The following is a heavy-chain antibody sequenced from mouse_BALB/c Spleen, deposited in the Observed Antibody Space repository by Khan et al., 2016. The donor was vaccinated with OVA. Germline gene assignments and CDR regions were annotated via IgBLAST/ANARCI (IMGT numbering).Heavy chain of an antibody. Sequence: EVKLEESGPGLVKPSQSLSLTCTVTGYSIASDYAWNLNRPFPGNILEWMGIITYSGNTNYHPSLNSRISITRDTSKNQFFLQLNSVTSEDTATYYCASVYGGDFDYWGQGTTLTVSS. CDR2: ITYSGNT. CDR1: GYSIASDYA. J-gene: IGHJ2*01. V-gene: IGHV3-2*02. D-gene: IGHD1-1*01. CDR3: ASVYGGDFDY.